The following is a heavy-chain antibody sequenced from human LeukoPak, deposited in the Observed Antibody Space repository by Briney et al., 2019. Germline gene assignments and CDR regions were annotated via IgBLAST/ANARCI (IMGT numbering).Heavy chain of an antibody. CDR1: GGTFSSYA. J-gene: IGHJ5*02. D-gene: IGHD3-22*01. V-gene: IGHV1-69*06. Sequence: GSSVKVSCKASGGTFSSYAISWVRQAPGQGLEWMGGIIPIFDTANYAQKFQGRVTITADKSTTTAYMELSSLRSEDTAVYYCATDGIPDSSAYSWFDPWGQGTLVTVSS. CDR3: ATDGIPDSSAYSWFDP. CDR2: IIPIFDTA.